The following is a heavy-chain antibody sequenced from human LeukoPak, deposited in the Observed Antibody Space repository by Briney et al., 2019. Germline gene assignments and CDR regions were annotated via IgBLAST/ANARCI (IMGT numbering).Heavy chain of an antibody. CDR1: GGSISSYY. V-gene: IGHV4-59*01. CDR3: ARDSGTTFVHY. CDR2: IYYSGST. J-gene: IGHJ4*02. D-gene: IGHD1-7*01. Sequence: PSETLSLTCTVSGGSISSYYWSWIRQPPGKGLEWIGYIYYSGSTNYNPSLKSRVTISVDTSKNQFSLKLSSVTAADTAVYYCARDSGTTFVHYWGQGTLVTVSS.